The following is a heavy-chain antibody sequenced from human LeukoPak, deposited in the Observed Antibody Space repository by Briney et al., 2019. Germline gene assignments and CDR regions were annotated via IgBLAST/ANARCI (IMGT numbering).Heavy chain of an antibody. V-gene: IGHV3-53*01. D-gene: IGHD3-10*01. Sequence: GGSLRLSCAASEFTVSSNYMSWVRQAPGKGLEWVSVIYSGGSTYSVKGRFTISRDNSKNTLYLQMNSLRAEDTAVYYCASGSGSYRTPYYYMDVWGTGTTVTVSS. J-gene: IGHJ6*03. CDR3: ASGSGSYRTPYYYMDV. CDR1: EFTVSSNY. CDR2: IYSGGST.